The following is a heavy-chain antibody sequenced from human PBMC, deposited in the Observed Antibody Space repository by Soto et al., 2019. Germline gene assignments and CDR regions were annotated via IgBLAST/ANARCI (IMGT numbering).Heavy chain of an antibody. Sequence: GGSLRLSCAASGCTFSNAWMNWVRQAQGKGLEWVGRIKSKTDGGTTDYAAPVKGRFTISRDDSKNTLYLQMNSLKTEDTAVYYCTTDLNYYDSSGSQGYFDYWGQGTLVTVSS. CDR2: IKSKTDGGTT. CDR1: GCTFSNAW. D-gene: IGHD3-22*01. V-gene: IGHV3-15*07. CDR3: TTDLNYYDSSGSQGYFDY. J-gene: IGHJ4*02.